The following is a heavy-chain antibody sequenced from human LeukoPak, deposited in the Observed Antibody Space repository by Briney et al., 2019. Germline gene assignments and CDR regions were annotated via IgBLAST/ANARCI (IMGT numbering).Heavy chain of an antibody. D-gene: IGHD4-17*01. CDR1: GYSISSGHY. J-gene: IGHJ4*02. CDR3: AGRMYGDFYFDY. V-gene: IGHV4-38-2*01. CDR2: VYHSGHT. Sequence: SETLSLTCSVSGYSISSGHYWGWIRQSPGKGLEWIGSVYHSGHTYYTPSLRSRVTISVDTTQNQFSLKLSSVTAADTAVYYCAGRMYGDFYFDYWGQGTLVTVSS.